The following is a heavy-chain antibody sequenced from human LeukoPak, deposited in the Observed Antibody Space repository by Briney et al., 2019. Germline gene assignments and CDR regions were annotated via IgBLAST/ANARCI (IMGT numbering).Heavy chain of an antibody. Sequence: GGSLRLSCAASGFRFSTYWMTWVRQAPGKGLVWASRINSDGSSTSYADSVKGRFTISRDNAKNTLYLQMNSLRAEDTAVYYCARGRFRYDSSGYQVDYWGQGTLVTVSS. CDR2: INSDGSST. V-gene: IGHV3-74*01. J-gene: IGHJ4*02. D-gene: IGHD3-22*01. CDR3: ARGRFRYDSSGYQVDY. CDR1: GFRFSTYW.